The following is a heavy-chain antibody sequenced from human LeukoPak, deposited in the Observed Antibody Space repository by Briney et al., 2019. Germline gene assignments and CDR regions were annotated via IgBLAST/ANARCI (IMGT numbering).Heavy chain of an antibody. J-gene: IGHJ4*02. CDR1: GGSISSGGYY. CDR3: ARVRRAVAGPSTGYYFDY. D-gene: IGHD6-19*01. CDR2: IYYSGST. Sequence: SETLSLTCTVSGGSISSGGYYWSWIRQHPGKGLEWIGYIYYSGSTYYNPSLKSRVTISVDTSKNQFSLKLSSVTAPDTAVYYCARVRRAVAGPSTGYYFDYWGQGTLVTVSS. V-gene: IGHV4-31*03.